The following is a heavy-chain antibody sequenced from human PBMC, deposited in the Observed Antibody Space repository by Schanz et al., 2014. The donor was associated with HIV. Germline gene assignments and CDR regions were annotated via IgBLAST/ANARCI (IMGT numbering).Heavy chain of an antibody. Sequence: VQLVESGGGVVQPGRSLRLSCAASGFTLEDYAMHWVRQAPGKGLEWVSGMSWNRRRIGYGDAVKGRFTISRDNSKNTLYLQMNSLRAEDTAVYYCAKDQGYDFWSGYYNYYDMDVWGQGTTVTASS. J-gene: IGHJ6*02. CDR2: MSWNRRRI. V-gene: IGHV3-9*01. D-gene: IGHD3-3*01. CDR1: GFTLEDYA. CDR3: AKDQGYDFWSGYYNYYDMDV.